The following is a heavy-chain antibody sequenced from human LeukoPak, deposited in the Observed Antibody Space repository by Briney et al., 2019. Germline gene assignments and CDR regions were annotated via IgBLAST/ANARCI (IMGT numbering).Heavy chain of an antibody. CDR1: GFTFSSXA. J-gene: IGHJ4*02. CDR3: AKIETWNDGTLVY. CDR2: ISGSGGST. D-gene: IGHD1-1*01. V-gene: IGHV3-23*01. Sequence: GGXXXLSXAASGFTFSSXAMSXVRQXPXXXXXXVSAISGSGGSTYYADSVKGRFTISRDNSKNTLYLQMNSLRAEDTAVYYCAKIETWNDGTLVYWGQGTLVTVSS.